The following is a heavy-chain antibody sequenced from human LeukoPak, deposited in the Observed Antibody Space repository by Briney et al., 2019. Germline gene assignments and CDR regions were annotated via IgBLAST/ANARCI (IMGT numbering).Heavy chain of an antibody. D-gene: IGHD3-22*01. V-gene: IGHV3-7*01. CDR1: GFTFSSYW. J-gene: IGHJ2*01. CDR3: ARDLGRYYYDSSGLGYFDL. CDR2: IKQDGSEK. Sequence: GGSLRLSCAASGFTFSSYWMSWVRQAPGKGLEWVANIKQDGSEKYYVDSVKGRFTISRDNAKNSLYLQMNSLRAEDTAVYYCARDLGRYYYDSSGLGYFDLWGRGTLVTVSS.